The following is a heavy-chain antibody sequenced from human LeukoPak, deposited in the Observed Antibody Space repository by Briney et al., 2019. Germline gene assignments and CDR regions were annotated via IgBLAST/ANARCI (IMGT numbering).Heavy chain of an antibody. CDR1: GGTFSSYA. D-gene: IGHD6-19*01. Sequence: ASVKVSCKASGGTFSSYAISWVRQAPGQGLEWMGGIIPIFGTANYAQKFQGRVTITADKSTSTAYMELSSLRSEDTAVYYCARGNSSGSKYFQHWGQGTLVTVSS. CDR2: IIPIFGTA. V-gene: IGHV1-69*06. CDR3: ARGNSSGSKYFQH. J-gene: IGHJ1*01.